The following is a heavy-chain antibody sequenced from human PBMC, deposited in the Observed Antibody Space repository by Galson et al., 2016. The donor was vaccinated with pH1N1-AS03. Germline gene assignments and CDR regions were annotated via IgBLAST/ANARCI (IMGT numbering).Heavy chain of an antibody. CDR1: GISLSSSW. CDR3: ARGYDDSGPDDHRLFDS. D-gene: IGHD3-22*01. V-gene: IGHV3-74*01. CDR2: INGVGSSI. J-gene: IGHJ5*01. Sequence: SLRLSCAASGISLSSSWMHWVRQAPGRGLVWVSGINGVGSSIKYADAVKGRFTISRDNAKNMLYLKMNSLRADDAAVYYCARGYDDSGPDDHRLFDSWGQGTQVTVSS.